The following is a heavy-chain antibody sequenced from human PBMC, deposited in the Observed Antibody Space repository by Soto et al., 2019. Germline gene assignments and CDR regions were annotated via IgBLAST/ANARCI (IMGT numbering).Heavy chain of an antibody. J-gene: IGHJ6*03. CDR3: ARDGGYCSSTSCRNYYYYMDV. D-gene: IGHD2-2*01. CDR2: IWYDGSNK. CDR1: GFTFSSYG. V-gene: IGHV3-33*01. Sequence: GGSLRLSCAASGFTFSSYGMHWVRQAPGKGLEWVAVIWYDGSNKYYADSVKGRFTISRDNSKNTLYLQMNSLRAEDTAVYYCARDGGYCSSTSCRNYYYYMDVWGKGTTVTVSS.